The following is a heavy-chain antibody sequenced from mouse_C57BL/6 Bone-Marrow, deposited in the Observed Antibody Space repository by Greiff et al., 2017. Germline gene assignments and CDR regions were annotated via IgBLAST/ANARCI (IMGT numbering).Heavy chain of an antibody. CDR2: IYPRSGNP. CDR3: ARMRMAYDSNYENARDD. J-gene: IGHJ4*01. Sequence: VQLQQSGAELARPGASVKLSCKASGYTFTSYGISWVKQRTGQGLAWIGEIYPRSGNPYYHEKLKGKATLTADKCSSTAYMELRSLTSEDSAVYVWARMRMAYDSNYENARDDWGQGTTVTVSS. D-gene: IGHD2-5*01. V-gene: IGHV1-81*01. CDR1: GYTFTSYG.